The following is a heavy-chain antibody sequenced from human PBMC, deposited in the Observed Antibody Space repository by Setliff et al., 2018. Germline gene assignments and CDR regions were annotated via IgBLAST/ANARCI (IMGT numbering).Heavy chain of an antibody. Sequence: ASVKVSCKTSGYSFTDYGIAWVRQAPGQGLEWMGWISAHTGNTYSGQKLHDRLTLTTDTSTNTAYMELRSLGSDDTAVYYCSRLVRFCTRTACQRLSGGEFWGQGTLVTVSS. V-gene: IGHV1-18*01. CDR3: SRLVRFCTRTACQRLSGGEF. CDR1: GYSFTDYG. D-gene: IGHD2-8*01. CDR2: ISAHTGNT. J-gene: IGHJ4*02.